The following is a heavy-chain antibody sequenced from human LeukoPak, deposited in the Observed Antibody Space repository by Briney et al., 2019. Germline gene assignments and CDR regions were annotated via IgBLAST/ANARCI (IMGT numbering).Heavy chain of an antibody. V-gene: IGHV4-59*01. CDR1: GGSISSYY. CDR2: IYYSGST. D-gene: IGHD3-22*01. CDR3: ARDRSSGYYPDAFDI. J-gene: IGHJ3*02. Sequence: SETLSLTCTVSGGSISSYYWSWIRQPPGKGLQWIGYIYYSGSTNYNPSLKSRVTISVDTSKNQFSLKLSSVTAADTAVYYCARDRSSGYYPDAFDIWGQGTMVTVSS.